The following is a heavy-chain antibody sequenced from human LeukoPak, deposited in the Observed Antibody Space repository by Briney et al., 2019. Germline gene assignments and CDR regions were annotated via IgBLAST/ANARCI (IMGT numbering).Heavy chain of an antibody. V-gene: IGHV1-24*01. CDR2: FDPEDGET. D-gene: IGHD3-22*01. CDR3: ATLSTSYFDSSGYYSTFLDY. CDR1: GYTLTELS. J-gene: IGHJ4*02. Sequence: ASVKVSCKVSGYTLTELSMHWVRRAPGKGLEWMGGFDPEDGETIYAEEFQGRVTMTEDTSTDTAYMELSTLRSEDTAVYYCATLSTSYFDSSGYYSTFLDYWGQGTLVTVSS.